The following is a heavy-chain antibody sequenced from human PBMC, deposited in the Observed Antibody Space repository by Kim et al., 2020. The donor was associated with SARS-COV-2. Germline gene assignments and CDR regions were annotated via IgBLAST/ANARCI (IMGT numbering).Heavy chain of an antibody. Sequence: SETLSLTCTVSGGSISSYYWSWIRQPAGKGLEWIGRIYTSGSTNYNPSLKSRVTMSVDTSKNQFSLKLSSVTAADTAVYYCAGGGMTTVVVSAFDYWGQGTLVTVSS. D-gene: IGHD4-17*01. CDR2: IYTSGST. CDR3: AGGGMTTVVVSAFDY. V-gene: IGHV4-4*07. J-gene: IGHJ4*02. CDR1: GGSISSYY.